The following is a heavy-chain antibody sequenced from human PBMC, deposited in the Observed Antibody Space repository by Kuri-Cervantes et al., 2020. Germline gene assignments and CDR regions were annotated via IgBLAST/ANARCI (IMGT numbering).Heavy chain of an antibody. Sequence: GESLKISCAASGFTFSSYSINWVRQAPGKGLEWVSSISSSSSYIYYADSVKGRFTISRDNAKNSLYLQMNSLRAEDTAVYYCARGSSSWYGFDYWGQGTLVTVSS. CDR2: ISSSSSYI. CDR1: GFTFSSYS. V-gene: IGHV3-21*01. J-gene: IGHJ4*02. D-gene: IGHD6-13*01. CDR3: ARGSSSWYGFDY.